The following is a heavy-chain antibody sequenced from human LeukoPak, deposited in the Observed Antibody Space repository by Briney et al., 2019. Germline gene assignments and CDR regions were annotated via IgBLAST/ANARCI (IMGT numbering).Heavy chain of an antibody. V-gene: IGHV4-38-2*02. D-gene: IGHD4-17*01. Sequence: KPSETLSLTYTVSGYSISSGYYWGWIRQPPGKGLEWIGSIYHSGSTYYNPSLKSRVTISVDTSKNQFSLKLSSVTAADTAVYYCADLTTGIGYWGQGTLVTVSS. CDR1: GYSISSGYY. J-gene: IGHJ4*02. CDR2: IYHSGST. CDR3: ADLTTGIGY.